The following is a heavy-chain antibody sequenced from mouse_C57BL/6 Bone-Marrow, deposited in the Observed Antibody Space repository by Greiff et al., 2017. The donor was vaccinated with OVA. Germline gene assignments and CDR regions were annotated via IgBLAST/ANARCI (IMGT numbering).Heavy chain of an antibody. CDR3: AREGSGGCAY. CDR1: GYTFTNYW. J-gene: IGHJ3*01. D-gene: IGHD3-1*01. V-gene: IGHV1-69*01. CDR2: IDPSDSYT. Sequence: QVQLQQPGAELVMPGASVKMSCKASGYTFTNYWMNWVKQRPGQGLEWIGEIDPSDSYTNYNQKFKGKSTLTVDKSSSTAYMQLSSLTSEDSAVYDCAREGSGGCAYWGQGTLVTVSA.